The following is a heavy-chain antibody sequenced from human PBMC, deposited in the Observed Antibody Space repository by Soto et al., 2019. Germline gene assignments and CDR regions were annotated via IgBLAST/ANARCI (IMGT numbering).Heavy chain of an antibody. Sequence: PGGSLRLSCAASGFTFNNARMSWVRQAPEKGLEWVGRIQTKADGGTTDYAVLVKDRFTISRDDSKTTLYLQMNSLKTEDTAVYYCVTGALRFGYWGQGTQVTGSS. D-gene: IGHD3-3*01. J-gene: IGHJ4*02. V-gene: IGHV3-15*01. CDR3: VTGALRFGY. CDR1: GFTFNNAR. CDR2: IQTKADGGTT.